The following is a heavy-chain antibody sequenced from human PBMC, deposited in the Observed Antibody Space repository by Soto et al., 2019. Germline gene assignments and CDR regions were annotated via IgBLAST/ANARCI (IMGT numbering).Heavy chain of an antibody. CDR2: IYRSGST. Sequence: PSETLSLTCAVSGYSINNDYYWGWIRQPPGRGLEYIGSIYRSGSTYYSPSLKSRITISLDTSKNQFSLKLTSVTAADTAVYYCPREARTLEWYVDVWGRGTLVTVSS. D-gene: IGHD6-6*01. CDR1: GYSINNDYY. J-gene: IGHJ2*01. CDR3: PREARTLEWYVDV. V-gene: IGHV4-38-2*01.